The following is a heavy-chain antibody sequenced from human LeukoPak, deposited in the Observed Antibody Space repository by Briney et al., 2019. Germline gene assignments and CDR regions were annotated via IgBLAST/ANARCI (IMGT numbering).Heavy chain of an antibody. CDR3: ARDRPPYYYYYMDV. D-gene: IGHD6-6*01. CDR1: GFTFDDYG. Sequence: GGSLRLSCAASGFTFDDYGMSWVRQAPGKGLEWVSGINWNGGSTGYADSVKGRFTISRDNAKNSLYLQMNSLRAEDTAVYYCARDRPPYYYYYMDVWGKGTTVTVSS. CDR2: INWNGGST. J-gene: IGHJ6*03. V-gene: IGHV3-20*04.